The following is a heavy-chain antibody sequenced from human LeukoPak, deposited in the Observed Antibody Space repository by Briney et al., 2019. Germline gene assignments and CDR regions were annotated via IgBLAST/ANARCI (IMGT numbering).Heavy chain of an antibody. CDR3: ARSRSYFDY. Sequence: SETLSLTCAVYGGSFSGYYWSWIRQPPGKGLEWIGEINHSGSTNYNPSLKSRVTISVDTYKNQFSLKLSSVAAADTAVYYCARSRSYFDYWGQGTLVTVSS. CDR1: GGSFSGYY. CDR2: INHSGST. J-gene: IGHJ4*02. V-gene: IGHV4-34*01.